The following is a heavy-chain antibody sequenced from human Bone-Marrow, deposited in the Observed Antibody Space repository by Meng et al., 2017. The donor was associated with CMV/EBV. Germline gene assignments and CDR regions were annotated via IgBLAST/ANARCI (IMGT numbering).Heavy chain of an antibody. Sequence: GESLKISCAASGFTVSSNYMSWVRQAPGKGLEWVSSISSSSSYIDYADSVKGRFTISKDNAKNSLYLQMNSLRAEDTAVYYCAKDLRTSSWYEGYWGQGTLVTVSS. D-gene: IGHD6-13*01. J-gene: IGHJ4*02. CDR3: AKDLRTSSWYEGY. CDR1: GFTVSSNY. CDR2: ISSSSSYI. V-gene: IGHV3-21*01.